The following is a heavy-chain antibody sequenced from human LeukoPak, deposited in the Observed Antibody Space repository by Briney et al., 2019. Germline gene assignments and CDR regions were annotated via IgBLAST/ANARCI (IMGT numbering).Heavy chain of an antibody. J-gene: IGHJ5*01. D-gene: IGHD3-3*01. CDR2: IHHSGRT. CDR1: GGSFSNYD. V-gene: IGHV4-34*01. CDR3: ARGRSRVTVFGVALNWLDS. Sequence: MTSETLSLTCAVYGGSFSNYDWTWIRQPPGKGLEWSGEIHHSGRTNYNPSRKRRITISADTSKKQFSLRLSSVTAADTAVYYCARGRSRVTVFGVALNWLDSWGQGNLVTVSS.